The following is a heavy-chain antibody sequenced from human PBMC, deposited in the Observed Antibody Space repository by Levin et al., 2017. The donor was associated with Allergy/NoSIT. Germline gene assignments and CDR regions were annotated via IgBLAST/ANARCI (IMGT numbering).Heavy chain of an antibody. CDR1: GYSFTGHY. J-gene: IGHJ6*02. CDR2: INPNSGGT. Sequence: ASVKVSCKASGYSFTGHYMYWVRQAPGQGLEWMGWINPNSGGTNYAQKFKGWVTMTRDTSTNPIYMALRRLKSDDTAVYYCAREGGNDPYYFYSLDVWGQGTTVTVSS. CDR3: AREGGNDPYYFYSLDV. D-gene: IGHD1-1*01. V-gene: IGHV1-2*04.